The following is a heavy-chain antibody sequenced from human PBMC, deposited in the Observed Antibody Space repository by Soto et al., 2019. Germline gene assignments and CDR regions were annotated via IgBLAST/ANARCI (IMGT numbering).Heavy chain of an antibody. CDR3: ATSAVVPAAMDYYGMDV. J-gene: IGHJ6*02. V-gene: IGHV1-24*01. Sequence: ASVKVSCKVSGYTLTELSMHWVRQAPGKGLEWMGGFDPEDGETIYAQKFQGRVTMTEDTSTDTAYMELSSLRSEDTAVYYCATSAVVPAAMDYYGMDVWGQGTTVTVSS. D-gene: IGHD2-2*01. CDR2: FDPEDGET. CDR1: GYTLTELS.